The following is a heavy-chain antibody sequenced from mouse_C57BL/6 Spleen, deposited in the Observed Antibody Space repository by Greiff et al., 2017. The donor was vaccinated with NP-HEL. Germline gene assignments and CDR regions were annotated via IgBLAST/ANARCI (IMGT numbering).Heavy chain of an antibody. CDR2: LSSGSSTI. Sequence: EVKLQESGGGLVKPGGSLKLSCAASGFTFSDYGMHWVRQAPEKGLEWVAYLSSGSSTIYYADTVKGRFTISRDNAKNTLFLQMTSLRSEDTAMYYCAGSTPAWFAYWGQGTLVTVSA. J-gene: IGHJ3*01. CDR3: AGSTPAWFAY. V-gene: IGHV5-17*01. D-gene: IGHD4-1*02. CDR1: GFTFSDYG.